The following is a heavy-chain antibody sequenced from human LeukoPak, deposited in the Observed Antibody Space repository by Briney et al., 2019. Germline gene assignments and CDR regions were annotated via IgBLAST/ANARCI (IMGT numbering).Heavy chain of an antibody. CDR3: AREPSISVAGAGDY. V-gene: IGHV3-7*01. Sequence: AGGSLRLSCEASGFTFSGNWMSWVRQAPGKGLEWVANIRKDGNEKYYVDSVKGRFTISRDNAKNLLYLQMNSLRVDDTAVYYCAREPSISVAGAGDYWGQGTLVTVSS. J-gene: IGHJ4*02. D-gene: IGHD6-19*01. CDR1: GFTFSGNW. CDR2: IRKDGNEK.